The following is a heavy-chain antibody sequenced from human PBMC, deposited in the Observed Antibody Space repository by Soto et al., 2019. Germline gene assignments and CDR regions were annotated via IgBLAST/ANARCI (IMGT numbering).Heavy chain of an antibody. D-gene: IGHD6-6*01. J-gene: IGHJ6*02. Sequence: ASVKVSCKASGYTFTSHDIHWLRQASGQGLEWMGSINPYSGNTAFAPKFQDRIAMTRDTSITTAYMELDSLSSGDTAVYFCSSLSSMDVWGQGTTVTVSS. CDR3: SSLSSMDV. V-gene: IGHV1-8*01. CDR1: GYTFTSHD. CDR2: INPYSGNT.